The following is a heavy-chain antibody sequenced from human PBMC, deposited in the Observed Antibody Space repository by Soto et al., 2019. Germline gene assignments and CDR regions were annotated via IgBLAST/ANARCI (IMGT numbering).Heavy chain of an antibody. J-gene: IGHJ4*02. V-gene: IGHV3-23*01. CDR1: GFTFSSYA. CDR2: ISDSDNAT. CDR3: AKGVSSSAWSASDN. D-gene: IGHD6-19*01. Sequence: EVQLLESGGGLVQPGGSLRLSCAASGFTFSSYAMTWVRQAPGKGLEWVSVISDSDNATYYADSVKGRFTISRDHSKNTLYLQFTSLRAEDTAVYYCAKGVSSSAWSASDNWGQGTLVTVSS.